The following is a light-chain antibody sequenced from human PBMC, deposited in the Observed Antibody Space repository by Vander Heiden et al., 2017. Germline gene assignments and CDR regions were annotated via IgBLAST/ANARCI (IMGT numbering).Light chain of an antibody. CDR3: QQYNNWPPLT. Sequence: EIVMTQSPATLSVSPGEGATLSCSASQSVYSKLAWYQQKPGQAPRLLIYGTSTRATDIPARFSGSGSRTEFTLTISSLQSEDIAVYYCQQYNNWPPLTFGGGTKVEIK. V-gene: IGKV3-15*01. CDR1: QSVYSK. CDR2: GTS. J-gene: IGKJ4*01.